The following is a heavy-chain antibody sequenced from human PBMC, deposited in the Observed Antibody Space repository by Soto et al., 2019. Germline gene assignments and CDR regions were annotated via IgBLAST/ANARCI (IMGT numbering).Heavy chain of an antibody. CDR3: AKNEGTYGDSSCYY. D-gene: IGHD3-22*01. Sequence: EVQLLESGGGLVQPGGSLRLSCAASGFTFSSYAMSWVRQAPGKGLEWVSAISGSGGSTYYADSVKGRFTICGDNSKNTLYLQMISLRAEDTAVYYCAKNEGTYGDSSCYYWGQGTLVTVSS. CDR2: ISGSGGST. V-gene: IGHV3-23*01. CDR1: GFTFSSYA. J-gene: IGHJ4*02.